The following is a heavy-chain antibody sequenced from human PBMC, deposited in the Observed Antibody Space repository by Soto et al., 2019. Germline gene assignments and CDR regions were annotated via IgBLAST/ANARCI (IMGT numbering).Heavy chain of an antibody. CDR2: MAYDGSNQ. CDR1: GFRFSGYA. CDR3: AAAGSFDY. Sequence: QVQLVESGGGVVQLGRSLRLSCAASGFRFSGYAMHWVRQDPGKGLEWVAFMAYDGSNQYYADSVKGRFTISRDNSKNMLYLQMNSLRGEDTAVYYCAAAGSFDYWGQGALVTVSA. V-gene: IGHV3-30-3*01. J-gene: IGHJ4*02. D-gene: IGHD6-19*01.